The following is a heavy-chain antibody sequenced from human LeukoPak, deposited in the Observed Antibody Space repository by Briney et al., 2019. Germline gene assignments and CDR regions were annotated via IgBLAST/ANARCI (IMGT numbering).Heavy chain of an antibody. CDR3: ARGGYYDSSGDDGFDI. Sequence: ASVKVSCKASGYTFTGYYMHWVRQAPGQGLEWMGWINPNSGGTNYAQKFQGRVTMTRDTSISTAYMELSRLRSDDTAVYYCARGGYYDSSGDDGFDIWGQGTMVTVPS. J-gene: IGHJ3*02. D-gene: IGHD3-22*01. CDR2: INPNSGGT. CDR1: GYTFTGYY. V-gene: IGHV1-2*02.